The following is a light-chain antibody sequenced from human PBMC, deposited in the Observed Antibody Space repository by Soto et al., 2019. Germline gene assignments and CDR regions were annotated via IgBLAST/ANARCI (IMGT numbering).Light chain of an antibody. J-gene: IGLJ2*01. V-gene: IGLV3-21*04. Sequence: SYELTQPPSVSVAPGKTARITCGGNNIGSKSVHWYQQKPGQAPVLVIYYDSDRPSGIPERFSGSNSGNTATLTISRVEGGDEADYYCQVWDGSSGHVVFGGGTKLTVL. CDR3: QVWDGSSGHVV. CDR2: YDS. CDR1: NIGSKS.